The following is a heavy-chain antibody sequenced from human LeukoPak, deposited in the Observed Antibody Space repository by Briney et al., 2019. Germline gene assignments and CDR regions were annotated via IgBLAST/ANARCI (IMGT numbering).Heavy chain of an antibody. Sequence: KSGGSLRLSCVASGFTFSDAWMGWVRQAPRKGLEWVGRIKSKIDGGTIDYAAPVKCRFTISRDDSRNTLYLQMNSLKTEDTAVYYCTTRRQDGWWGQGTLVTVSS. CDR2: IKSKIDGGTI. J-gene: IGHJ4*02. D-gene: IGHD2-15*01. V-gene: IGHV3-15*01. CDR3: TTRRQDGW. CDR1: GFTFSDAW.